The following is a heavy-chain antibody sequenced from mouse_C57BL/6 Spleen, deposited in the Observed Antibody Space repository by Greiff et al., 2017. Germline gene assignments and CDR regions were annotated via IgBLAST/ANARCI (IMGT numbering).Heavy chain of an antibody. Sequence: QVQLQQPGAELVMPGASVKLSCKASGYTFTSYWMHWVKQRHGQGLEWIGEIDPSDRSTNYNQKFKGKSTLTVDKSSSTAYLQLSRRTSEDSAVYYCAVYYSNFFAYWGQGTLVTVSA. CDR1: GYTFTSYW. CDR3: AVYYSNFFAY. CDR2: IDPSDRST. J-gene: IGHJ3*01. V-gene: IGHV1-69*01. D-gene: IGHD2-5*01.